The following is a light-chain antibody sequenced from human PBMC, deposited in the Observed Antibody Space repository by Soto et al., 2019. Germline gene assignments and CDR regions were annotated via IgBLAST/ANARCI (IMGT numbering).Light chain of an antibody. J-gene: IGKJ4*01. V-gene: IGKV1-5*03. Sequence: DIQMTQSPSTLSASVGDRVTITGRASQSISSWLAWYQQKPGKAPKLLIYKASSLESGVPSRFSGGGSGTEFTLTISSLQPDDFATYYCQQYHSYPLTFGGGTKVEFK. CDR2: KAS. CDR3: QQYHSYPLT. CDR1: QSISSW.